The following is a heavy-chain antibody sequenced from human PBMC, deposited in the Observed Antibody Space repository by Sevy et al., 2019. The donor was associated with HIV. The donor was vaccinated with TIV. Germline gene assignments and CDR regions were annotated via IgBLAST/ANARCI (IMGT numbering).Heavy chain of an antibody. J-gene: IGHJ4*02. Sequence: GGSLRLSCAASGFTFSDYYMSWIRQAPGKGLEWISYISGSSSAIVYADSVKGRFAISRNNAKNSLYLHMDNLRAEDTAVYFCVGRPYSSTYSWSYHFDYWGQGTLVTVSS. CDR3: VGRPYSSTYSWSYHFDY. D-gene: IGHD4-4*01. CDR2: ISGSSSAI. CDR1: GFTFSDYY. V-gene: IGHV3-11*01.